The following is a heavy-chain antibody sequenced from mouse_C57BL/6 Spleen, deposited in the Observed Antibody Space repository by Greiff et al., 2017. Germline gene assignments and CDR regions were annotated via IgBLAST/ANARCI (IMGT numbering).Heavy chain of an antibody. CDR2: IYPGDGDT. CDR1: GYAFSSYW. D-gene: IGHD1-1*01. J-gene: IGHJ1*03. Sequence: LMQSGASVKLSCKASGYAFSSYWMNWVKQRPGKGLEWIGQIYPGDGDTNYNGKFKGKATLTADKSSSTAYMQLSSLTSEDSAVYFCASTTVVVHWYFDVWGTGTTVTVSS. V-gene: IGHV1-80*01. CDR3: ASTTVVVHWYFDV.